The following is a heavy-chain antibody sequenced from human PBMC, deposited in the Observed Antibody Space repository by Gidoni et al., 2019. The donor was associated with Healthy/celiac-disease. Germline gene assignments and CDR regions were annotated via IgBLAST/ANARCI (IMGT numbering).Heavy chain of an antibody. CDR2: IYYSGST. CDR1: GGSISSSSYY. Sequence: QLQLQESGPGLVKPSETLSLTCTVSGGSISSSSYYWGWIRQPPGKGLEWIGSIYYSGSTYYNPSLKRRVTISVDTSKNQFSLKLSSVTAADTAVYYCARLDYSGSYYVWSRDAFDIWGQGTMVTVSS. D-gene: IGHD1-26*01. CDR3: ARLDYSGSYYVWSRDAFDI. J-gene: IGHJ3*02. V-gene: IGHV4-39*01.